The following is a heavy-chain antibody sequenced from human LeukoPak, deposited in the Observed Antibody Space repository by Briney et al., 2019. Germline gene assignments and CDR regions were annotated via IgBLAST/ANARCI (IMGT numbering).Heavy chain of an antibody. CDR3: AKGEFYYYYAMDV. Sequence: SETLSLTCTVSGGSISNFYWSWIRQPPGKGLECVAYIYYGGSTYYNPSLKSRVTVSVDTSKNQFSLKLSSVTAADTAVYFCAKGEFYYYYAMDVWGQGTTVTVSS. D-gene: IGHD3-16*01. CDR2: IYYGGST. CDR1: GGSISNFY. V-gene: IGHV4-59*08. J-gene: IGHJ6*02.